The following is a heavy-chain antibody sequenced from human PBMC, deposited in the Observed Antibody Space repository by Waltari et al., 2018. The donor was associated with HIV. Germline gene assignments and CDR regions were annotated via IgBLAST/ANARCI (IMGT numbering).Heavy chain of an antibody. Sequence: QVQLVQSGAEVKKPGASVTVSCKTSGYTFTSYDINWVRQATGQGLEWMGWMNPNSGNTGYAQKFQGRVTMTRNTSINTAYMELSSLTSEDTAVYFCARGYTPTAIIRFDPWGQGTLVTVSS. J-gene: IGHJ5*02. V-gene: IGHV1-8*01. CDR3: ARGYTPTAIIRFDP. CDR2: MNPNSGNT. D-gene: IGHD3-9*01. CDR1: GYTFTSYD.